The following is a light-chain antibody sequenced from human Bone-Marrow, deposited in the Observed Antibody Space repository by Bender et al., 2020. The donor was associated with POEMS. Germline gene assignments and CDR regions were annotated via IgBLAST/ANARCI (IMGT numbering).Light chain of an antibody. J-gene: IGLJ3*02. Sequence: QSALTQPRSVSGSPGQSVTISCTGSNSDVGAYNFVSWYQQHPGKAPKLIIYDVNERPSGVPDRFSGSKSGTSASLAISGLRSEDEGDYYCQSYDNSLGGWVFGGGTKLTVL. V-gene: IGLV2-11*01. CDR3: QSYDNSLGGWV. CDR1: NSDVGAYNF. CDR2: DVN.